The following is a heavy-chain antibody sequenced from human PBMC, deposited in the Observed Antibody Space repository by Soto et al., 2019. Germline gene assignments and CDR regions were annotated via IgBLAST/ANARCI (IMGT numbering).Heavy chain of an antibody. CDR3: TRLDDVRIEPAFDY. CDR2: IRSKPNNYAT. V-gene: IGHV3-73*01. Sequence: GGSLRLSCGASGFSFSGSGIHWVRQASGKGLEWIGRIRSKPNNYATAYVASVKGRFTISRDDSKNTAYLQMNSLKTEDTAVYYCTRLDDVRIEPAFDYWGQGTLVTVSS. J-gene: IGHJ4*02. CDR1: GFSFSGSG. D-gene: IGHD2-2*01.